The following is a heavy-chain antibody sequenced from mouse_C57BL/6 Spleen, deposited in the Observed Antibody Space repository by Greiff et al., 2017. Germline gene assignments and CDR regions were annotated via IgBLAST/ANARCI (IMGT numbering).Heavy chain of an antibody. Sequence: QVQLQQSGPELVKPGASVKISCKASGYAFSSSWMNWVKQRPGKGLEWIGRIYPGDGDTNYNGKFKGKATLTADKSSSTAYMQLSSLTSEDSAVYFCARSRTAQGMDYWGQGTSVTVSS. V-gene: IGHV1-82*01. CDR1: GYAFSSSW. CDR2: IYPGDGDT. J-gene: IGHJ4*01. CDR3: ARSRTAQGMDY. D-gene: IGHD3-2*02.